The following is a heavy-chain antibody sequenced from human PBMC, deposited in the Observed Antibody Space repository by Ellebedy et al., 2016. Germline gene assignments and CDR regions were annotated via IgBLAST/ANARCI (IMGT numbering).Heavy chain of an antibody. J-gene: IGHJ6*03. CDR3: ARGRWVGDSSGFPQDYYYYYMDV. Sequence: SVKVSXKASGGTFSSYAISWVRQAPGQGLEWMGGIIPIFGTANYAQKFQGRVTITADESTSTAYMELSSLRSEDTAVYYCARGRWVGDSSGFPQDYYYYYMDVWGKGTTVTVSS. V-gene: IGHV1-69*13. D-gene: IGHD3-22*01. CDR2: IIPIFGTA. CDR1: GGTFSSYA.